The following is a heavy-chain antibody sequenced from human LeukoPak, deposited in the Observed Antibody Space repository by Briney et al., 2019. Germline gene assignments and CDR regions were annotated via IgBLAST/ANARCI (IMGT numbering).Heavy chain of an antibody. CDR1: GFTFSSYS. CDR3: ARDTTTVTTF. Sequence: GGSLRLSCAASGFTFSSYSMNWVRQAPGGGLEWVSSISSSSSYIYYADSVKGRFTISRDNAKNSLYLQMTSLRAEDTAVYYCARDTTTVTTFGGTGTLVTVSS. J-gene: IGHJ4*02. V-gene: IGHV3-21*01. CDR2: ISSSSSYI. D-gene: IGHD4-17*01.